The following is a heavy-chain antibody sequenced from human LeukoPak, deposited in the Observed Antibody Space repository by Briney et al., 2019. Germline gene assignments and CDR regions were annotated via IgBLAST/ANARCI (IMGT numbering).Heavy chain of an antibody. CDR1: GDTFSNYP. D-gene: IGHD3-16*01. Sequence: GASVKVSCKASGDTFSNYPINWVRQAPGQGLEWLGRIIPFLTLTNYAQNFQDRVTITADKSTSTAYMELSSLRSEDTAMYYCARSLNFASPMTFDYWGQGTPVTVSS. CDR2: IIPFLTLT. V-gene: IGHV1-69*02. J-gene: IGHJ4*02. CDR3: ARSLNFASPMTFDY.